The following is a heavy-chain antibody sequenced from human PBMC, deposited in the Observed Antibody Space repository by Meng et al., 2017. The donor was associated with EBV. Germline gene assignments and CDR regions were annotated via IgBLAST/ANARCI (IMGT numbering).Heavy chain of an antibody. Sequence: QVELRRSGAEGKKPGSSVKVSCKASGGTFSSYAISWVRQAPGQGLEWMGGIIPIFGTANYAQKFQGRVTITADKSTSTAYMELSSLRSEDTAVYYCARAEIAAAGRLDYWGQGTLVTVSS. CDR1: GGTFSSYA. CDR3: ARAEIAAAGRLDY. V-gene: IGHV1-69*06. D-gene: IGHD6-13*01. CDR2: IIPIFGTA. J-gene: IGHJ4*02.